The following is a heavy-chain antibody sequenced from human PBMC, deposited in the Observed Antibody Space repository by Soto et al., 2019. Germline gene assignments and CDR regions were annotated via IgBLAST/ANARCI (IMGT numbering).Heavy chain of an antibody. CDR3: VXDHPHSYGVYYFDY. D-gene: IGHD5-18*01. CDR1: GGSISNYY. CDR2: IYSSGST. J-gene: IGHJ4*02. Sequence: SETLSLTCTVSGGSISNYYWNWIRQSPGKGLEWIGYIYSSGSTHYNPSLQNRVTISIDTSKNQVSLKVNSVTAADTAVYYCVXDHPHSYGVYYFDYWGQGTPVTVSS. V-gene: IGHV4-59*01.